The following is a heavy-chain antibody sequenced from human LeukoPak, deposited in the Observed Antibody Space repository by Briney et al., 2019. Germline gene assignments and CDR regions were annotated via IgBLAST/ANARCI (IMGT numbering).Heavy chain of an antibody. CDR3: ASPSASSGQTGAFDI. Sequence: PETLSLTCAVYGGSFSGYYWSWIRQPPGKGLEWIGEINHSGSTNYNPSLKSRVTISVDTSKNQFSLKLSSVTAADTAVYYCASPSASSGQTGAFDIWGQGTMVTVSS. V-gene: IGHV4-34*01. CDR1: GGSFSGYY. D-gene: IGHD6-19*01. CDR2: INHSGST. J-gene: IGHJ3*02.